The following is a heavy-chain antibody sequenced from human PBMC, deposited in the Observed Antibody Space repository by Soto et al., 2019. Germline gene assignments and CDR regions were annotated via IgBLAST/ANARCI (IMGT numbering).Heavy chain of an antibody. CDR2: INPNSGGIT. CDR3: ARPVSCGWSLHAFDI. J-gene: IGHJ3*02. D-gene: IGHD6-19*01. Sequence: ASVKVSCKASGYTFTGYYMHWVRQAPGQGLEWMGWINPNSGGITNYAQKFQGRVTMTRDTSTSTGYMELSSLRADDTAVYYCARPVSCGWSLHAFDIWGQGTKDTVSS. V-gene: IGHV1-2*02. CDR1: GYTFTGYY.